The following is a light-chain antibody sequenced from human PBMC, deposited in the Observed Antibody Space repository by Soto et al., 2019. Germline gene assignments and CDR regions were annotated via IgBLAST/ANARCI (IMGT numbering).Light chain of an antibody. Sequence: EIVLTQSPATLSVSPGERATLSCRASQSVSNYLAWYQQKPGQAPRLLIYDASNRATGVPARFSGSGSGTDFTLIISSLEPEDFAVYYCQQRSHCPRITFGQGTRLEIK. CDR3: QQRSHCPRIT. J-gene: IGKJ5*01. CDR2: DAS. V-gene: IGKV3-11*01. CDR1: QSVSNY.